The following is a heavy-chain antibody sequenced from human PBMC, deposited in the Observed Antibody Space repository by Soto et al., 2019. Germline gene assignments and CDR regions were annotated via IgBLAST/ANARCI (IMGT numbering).Heavy chain of an antibody. CDR1: GYPVTAYY. CDR2: INPATGAA. J-gene: IGHJ3*02. V-gene: IGHV1-2*02. D-gene: IGHD3-3*01. CDR3: ARGGGVGVAGSAAFDM. Sequence: QLHLVQSGAVVKKPGASVTVSCSASGYPVTAYYMHWVRQAPGRGLEWMGGINPATGAAKYTQTFPGRVTMTRATSKRTGFMEVGGLTSEDTAVFYCARGGGVGVAGSAAFDMWGQGTLVTVSS.